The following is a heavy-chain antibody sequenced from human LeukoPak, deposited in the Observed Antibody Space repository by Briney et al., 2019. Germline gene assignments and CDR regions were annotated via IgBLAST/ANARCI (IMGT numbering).Heavy chain of an antibody. Sequence: SETLSLTCAVSGGSISSYYWSWIRQPPGKGLEWIGYIYYSGSTSYNPSLKSRVTISVDTSKNQFSLKLSSVTAADTAVYYCARDRLDIVVFPPSKQRRYMDVWGKGTTVTVPS. V-gene: IGHV4-59*12. CDR2: IYYSGST. CDR1: GGSISSYY. D-gene: IGHD2-15*01. J-gene: IGHJ6*03. CDR3: ARDRLDIVVFPPSKQRRYMDV.